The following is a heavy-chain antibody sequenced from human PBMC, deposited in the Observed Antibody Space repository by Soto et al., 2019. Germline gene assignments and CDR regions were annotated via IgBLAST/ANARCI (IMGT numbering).Heavy chain of an antibody. J-gene: IGHJ4*02. V-gene: IGHV4-30-4*08. Sequence: SETLSLTCTVSGGSISSGDYYWRCIRQPPGKGLEWIGYIYYSGSTYYNPSLKSRVTISVDTSKNQFSLKLSSVTAADTAVYYCARGSYYYDSSGYYHYWGQVTLVTVSS. CDR3: ARGSYYYDSSGYYHY. CDR1: GGSISSGDYY. CDR2: IYYSGST. D-gene: IGHD3-22*01.